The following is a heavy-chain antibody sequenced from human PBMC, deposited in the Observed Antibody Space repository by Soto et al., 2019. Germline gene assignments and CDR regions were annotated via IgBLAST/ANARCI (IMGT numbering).Heavy chain of an antibody. Sequence: GGSLRLSCATSGFTFSSSSMNWVRQAPGKRLEWVSSISGTSDYIDYADAVKGRFTISRDNAKNSLSLQMNSLRAEDTAVYYCARDHSYYGSGSYYYFDHWGQGT. V-gene: IGHV3-21*01. J-gene: IGHJ4*02. D-gene: IGHD3-10*01. CDR2: ISGTSDYI. CDR3: ARDHSYYGSGSYYYFDH. CDR1: GFTFSSSS.